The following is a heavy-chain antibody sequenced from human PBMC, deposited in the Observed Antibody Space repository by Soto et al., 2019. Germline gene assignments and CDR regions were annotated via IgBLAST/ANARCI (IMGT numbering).Heavy chain of an antibody. CDR2: MYYSGST. CDR3: ARGYRQSGYSSSWVLDY. J-gene: IGHJ4*02. Sequence: QVQLRESGPGLVKPSQTLSLTCTVSGGSINSGGYYWNWIRQHPGKGLEWIGYMYYSGSTYYNPCLRCRFIISADTSENQFSLKLSSVTAAATAVYFCARGYRQSGYSSSWVLDYWGQGTLVNVSS. CDR1: GGSINSGGYY. D-gene: IGHD6-13*01. V-gene: IGHV4-31*03.